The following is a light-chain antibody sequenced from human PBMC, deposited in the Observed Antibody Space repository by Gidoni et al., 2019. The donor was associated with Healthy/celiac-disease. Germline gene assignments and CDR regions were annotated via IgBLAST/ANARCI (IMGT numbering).Light chain of an antibody. CDR2: AAS. CDR3: QQSYSTQWT. CDR1: QSISSY. J-gene: IGKJ3*01. V-gene: IGKV1-39*01. Sequence: DIQMTQSPSSLSASVGDRVTITCRASQSISSYLNWYKQKQGNAPMLLIYAASSLQSGVPSRFSGSGSGTDFTLTISSLQPEDFATYYCQQSYSTQWTFGPGTKVDIK.